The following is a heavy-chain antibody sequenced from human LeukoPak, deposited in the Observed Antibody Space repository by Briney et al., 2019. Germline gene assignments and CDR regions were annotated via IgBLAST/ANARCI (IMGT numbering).Heavy chain of an antibody. CDR3: TAGDSSSLLGAY. D-gene: IGHD3-22*01. CDR2: IVPIFGTA. V-gene: IGHV1-69*05. Sequence: SVKVSCKASGGTFSSYAISWVRQAPGQGLEWMGGIVPIFGTANYAQKFQGRVTITTDESTSTAYMELSSLRSEDTAVYYCTAGDSSSLLGAYWGQGTLVTVSS. J-gene: IGHJ4*02. CDR1: GGTFSSYA.